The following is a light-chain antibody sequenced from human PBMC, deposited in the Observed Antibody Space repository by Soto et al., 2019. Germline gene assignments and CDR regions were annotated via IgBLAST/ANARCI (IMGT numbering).Light chain of an antibody. CDR1: QSISFY. CDR3: HQTHSFPWT. CDR2: AAS. Sequence: DIQMAQSPSSLSASVGDRVTITCRASQSISFYLNWYQQRPGRAPKLLIYAASSLQSGVPSRFGGSGSGTDFTLTISSLQPEDFATYYCHQTHSFPWTFGRGTKVEIK. J-gene: IGKJ1*01. V-gene: IGKV1-39*01.